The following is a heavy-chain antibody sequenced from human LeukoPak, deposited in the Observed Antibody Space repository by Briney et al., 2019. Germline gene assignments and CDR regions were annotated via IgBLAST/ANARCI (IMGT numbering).Heavy chain of an antibody. CDR3: ARVHRGYDSSGYYYLSFWYFDL. Sequence: GGSLRLSCAASGFTFSSYWMHWVRQAPGKGLVWVSRIDSDESSTSYADSVKGRFTISRDNAKNTLYLQMNSLRAEDTAVYYCARVHRGYDSSGYYYLSFWYFDLWGRGTLVTVSS. CDR2: IDSDESST. V-gene: IGHV3-74*01. J-gene: IGHJ2*01. CDR1: GFTFSSYW. D-gene: IGHD3-22*01.